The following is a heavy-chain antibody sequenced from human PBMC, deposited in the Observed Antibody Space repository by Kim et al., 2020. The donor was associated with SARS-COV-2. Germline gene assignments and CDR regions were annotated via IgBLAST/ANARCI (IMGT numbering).Heavy chain of an antibody. CDR1: GFTFSSYA. V-gene: IGHV3-23*01. D-gene: IGHD3-3*01. CDR2: ISGSGGST. J-gene: IGHJ3*02. Sequence: GGSLRLSCAASGFTFSSYAMSWVRQAPGKGLEWVSAISGSGGSTYYADSVKGRFTISRDNSKNTLYLQMNSLRAEDTGVYYCAIVGDYDFWSGYDAFDIWGQGTMVTVCS. CDR3: AIVGDYDFWSGYDAFDI.